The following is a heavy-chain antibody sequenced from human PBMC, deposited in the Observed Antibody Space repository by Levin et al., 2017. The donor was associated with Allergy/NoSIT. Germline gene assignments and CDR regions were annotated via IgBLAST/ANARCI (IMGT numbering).Heavy chain of an antibody. CDR3: ARLLGYCSSTSCYEIGYFDY. V-gene: IGHV1-18*01. J-gene: IGHJ4*02. Sequence: ASVKVSCKASGYTFTSYGISWVRQAPGQGLEWMGWISAYNGNTNYAQKLQGRVTMTTDTSTSTAYMELRSLRSDDTAVYYCARLLGYCSSTSCYEIGYFDYWGQGTLVTVSS. D-gene: IGHD2-2*01. CDR2: ISAYNGNT. CDR1: GYTFTSYG.